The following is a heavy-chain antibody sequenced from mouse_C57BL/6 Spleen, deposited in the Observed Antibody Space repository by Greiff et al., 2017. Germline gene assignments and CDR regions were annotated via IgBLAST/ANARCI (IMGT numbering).Heavy chain of an antibody. J-gene: IGHJ4*01. CDR2: ISGGGGNT. D-gene: IGHD1-1*01. CDR1: GFTFRSYT. CDR3: ARPYLSDAMDY. V-gene: IGHV5-9*01. Sequence: EVKLMESGGGLVKPGGSLKLSCAASGFTFRSYTLSWVRQTPEKRLEWVATISGGGGNTYYPDSVKGRFTISRDNAKNTLYLQMSSLMSEDTALYYCARPYLSDAMDYWGQGTSVTVSS.